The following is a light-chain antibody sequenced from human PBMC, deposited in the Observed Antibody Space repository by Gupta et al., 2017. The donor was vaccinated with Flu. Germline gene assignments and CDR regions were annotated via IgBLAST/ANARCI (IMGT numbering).Light chain of an antibody. J-gene: IGKJ4*01. CDR1: QNILYSSTNKNY. Sequence: DIVMTQSPDSLSVSLGERATINCQSSQNILYSSTNKNYLAWYQQRPGQPPKLLISWASTRESGVPDRFSGSGSGTDFTLTISNLQAEDVAIYYCQQYYSTRLTFGGGTKVEIE. V-gene: IGKV4-1*01. CDR3: QQYYSTRLT. CDR2: WAS.